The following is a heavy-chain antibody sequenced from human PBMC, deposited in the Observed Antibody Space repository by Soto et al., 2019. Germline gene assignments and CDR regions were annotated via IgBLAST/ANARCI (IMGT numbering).Heavy chain of an antibody. CDR2: ITGTGGIT. Sequence: EVQLLESGGGLVQPGGSLRLSCAASGFTFSNYAMSCVRQAPGKGLEWVSEITGTGGITYYADSVKGRFTISRDNSKNTLYLQMNSLRAEDTAVYHCAKERGYDSNGYYYVIDYWCQGTLVTVTS. V-gene: IGHV3-23*01. D-gene: IGHD3-22*01. CDR3: AKERGYDSNGYYYVIDY. CDR1: GFTFSNYA. J-gene: IGHJ4*02.